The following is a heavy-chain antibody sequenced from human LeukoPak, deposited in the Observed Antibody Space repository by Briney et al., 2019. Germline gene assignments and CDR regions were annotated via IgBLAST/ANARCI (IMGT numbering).Heavy chain of an antibody. V-gene: IGHV4-30-4*08. D-gene: IGHD5-18*01. CDR3: ARSEEYSYGAGAFDI. CDR2: IYYSGST. J-gene: IGHJ3*02. CDR1: GGSISSGDYY. Sequence: SETLSLTCTVSGGSISSGDYYWSWIRQPPGKGLEWIGYIYYSGSTYYNPSLKSRVTISVDTSKNQFSLKLSSVTAADTAVYYCARSEEYSYGAGAFDIWGQGTMVTVSS.